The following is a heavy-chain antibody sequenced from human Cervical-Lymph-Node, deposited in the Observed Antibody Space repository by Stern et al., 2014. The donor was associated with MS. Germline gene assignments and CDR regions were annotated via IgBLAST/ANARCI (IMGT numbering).Heavy chain of an antibody. V-gene: IGHV1-18*01. J-gene: IGHJ6*02. D-gene: IGHD3-16*01. CDR2: ISAYNGNT. CDR3: AREEDYMLENCGMDV. Sequence: QGQLVQSGAEVKKPGASVKVSCKAAGYTFTSYGISWVRQAPGQGLEWIGWISAYNGNTNYAQKLQGRVTMTTDTSTSTAYMELRSLRSDDTAVYYCAREEDYMLENCGMDVWGQGTTVTVSS. CDR1: GYTFTSYG.